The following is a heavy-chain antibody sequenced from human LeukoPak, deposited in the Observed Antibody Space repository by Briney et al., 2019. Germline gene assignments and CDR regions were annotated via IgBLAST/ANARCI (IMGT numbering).Heavy chain of an antibody. CDR3: ARDLVPAYGGNSFRAYYFDY. J-gene: IGHJ4*02. CDR2: ISSSSSYI. D-gene: IGHD4-23*01. CDR1: GFTFSSYR. V-gene: IGHV3-21*01. Sequence: GGSLRLSCAASGFTFSSYRMSWVRQAPGKGLEWVSSISSSSSYIYYADSVKGRFTISRDNAKNSLYLQMNSLRAEDTAVYYCARDLVPAYGGNSFRAYYFDYWGQGTLVTVSS.